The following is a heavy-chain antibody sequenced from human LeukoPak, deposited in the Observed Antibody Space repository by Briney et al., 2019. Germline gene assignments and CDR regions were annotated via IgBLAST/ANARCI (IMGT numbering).Heavy chain of an antibody. D-gene: IGHD2-21*01. V-gene: IGHV3-9*01. CDR2: ISWNSGSI. Sequence: PGESLRLSCAASGFTFDDYAMHWVRQAPGKGLEWVSGISWNSGSIGYADSVKGRFTISGDNAKNSLYLQMNSLRAEDTALYYCAKDIAFLYGMDVWGQGTTVTVSS. CDR1: GFTFDDYA. J-gene: IGHJ6*02. CDR3: AKDIAFLYGMDV.